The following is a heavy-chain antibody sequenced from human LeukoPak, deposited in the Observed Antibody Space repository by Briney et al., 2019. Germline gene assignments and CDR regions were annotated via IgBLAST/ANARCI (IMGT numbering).Heavy chain of an antibody. D-gene: IGHD2-15*01. CDR3: ARRVVVAAFDY. CDR2: ISYSGGT. Sequence: SETLSLTCTVPGGSISRYDWSWIRQPPGQGLDWIGYISYSGGTNYNPTHKSRVTISVDTSKNQFTLKLSSVTAGDTAVYYCARRVVVAAFDYWGQGTLVTVSS. J-gene: IGHJ4*02. CDR1: GGSISRYD. V-gene: IGHV4-59*08.